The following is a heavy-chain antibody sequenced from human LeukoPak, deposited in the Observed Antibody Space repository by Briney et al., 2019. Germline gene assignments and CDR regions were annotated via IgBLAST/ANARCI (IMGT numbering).Heavy chain of an antibody. J-gene: IGHJ6*03. D-gene: IGHD2-2*01. Sequence: SGGSLRLGCAASGFTFRNFAMSWVRQAPGKGLEWLSSIGAAGTYYADSVKGRFTISRDDSKNTLYLQMNSLRAEDTAVYYCAKDGSTSLYYYYMDVWGKGTTVTVSS. CDR3: AKDGSTSLYYYYMDV. CDR1: GFTFRNFA. CDR2: IGAAGT. V-gene: IGHV3-23*01.